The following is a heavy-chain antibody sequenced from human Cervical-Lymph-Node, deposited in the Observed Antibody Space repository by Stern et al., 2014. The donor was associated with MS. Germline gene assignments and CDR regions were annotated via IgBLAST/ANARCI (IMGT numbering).Heavy chain of an antibody. D-gene: IGHD1-26*01. Sequence: QITLKESGPTLVKPTQTLTLTCDFSGFSLTTSGVGVGWIRQPPGNALEWLALLYWDDEKRYSPSLKNRLSISTDTAKNQVVLTRTNMDPVDTGTYYCAHRSTSVAGAWASWGQGILVVVSS. J-gene: IGHJ5*02. V-gene: IGHV2-5*02. CDR3: AHRSTSVAGAWAS. CDR1: GFSLTTSGVG. CDR2: LYWDDEK.